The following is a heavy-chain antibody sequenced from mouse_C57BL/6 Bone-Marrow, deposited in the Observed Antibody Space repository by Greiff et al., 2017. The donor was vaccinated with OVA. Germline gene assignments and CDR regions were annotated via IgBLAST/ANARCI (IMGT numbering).Heavy chain of an antibody. D-gene: IGHD2-10*02. V-gene: IGHV1-53*01. CDR2: INPSNGGT. CDR1: GYTFTSYW. Sequence: QVQLKQPGTELVKPGASVKLSCKASGYTFTSYWMHWVKQRPGQGLEWIGNINPSNGGTNYNEKFKSKATLTVDKSSSTAYMQLSSLTSEDSAVYYCARSRGMGYGNYPAWFAYWGQGTLVTVSA. CDR3: ARSRGMGYGNYPAWFAY. J-gene: IGHJ3*01.